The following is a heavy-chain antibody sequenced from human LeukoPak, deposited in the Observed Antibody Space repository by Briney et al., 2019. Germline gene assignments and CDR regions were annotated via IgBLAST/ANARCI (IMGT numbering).Heavy chain of an antibody. CDR3: ARDPRKHCGGDCSGDY. J-gene: IGHJ4*02. CDR1: GYTFTSYG. D-gene: IGHD2-21*02. CDR2: ISAYNGNT. V-gene: IGHV1-18*04. Sequence: ASVKVSCKASGYTFTSYGISWVRQAPGQGLEWMGWISAYNGNTNYAQKLQGRVTMTTDTSTSTAYMELRSLRSDDTAVYYCARDPRKHCGGDCSGDYWGQGTLVTVSS.